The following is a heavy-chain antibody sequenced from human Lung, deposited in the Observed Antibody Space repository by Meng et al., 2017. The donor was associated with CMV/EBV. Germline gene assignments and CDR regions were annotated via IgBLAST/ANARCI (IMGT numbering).Heavy chain of an antibody. CDR3: AKSTDNGWSS. D-gene: IGHD6-19*01. CDR2: VNPISDDT. V-gene: IGHV1-2*06. J-gene: IGHJ4*01. Sequence: VQLVQSGAEVKRPGASEKISCQASGYSFSGFYLNWARQAPGHGLEWLGRVNPISDDTHLAQKFEGRITVTRGATINPAFMELTRLRPDDTAVYYCAKSTDNGWSSWGPGTLFTVS. CDR1: GYSFSGFY.